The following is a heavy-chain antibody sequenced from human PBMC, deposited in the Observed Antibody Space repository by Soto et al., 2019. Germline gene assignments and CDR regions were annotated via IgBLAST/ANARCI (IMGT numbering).Heavy chain of an antibody. D-gene: IGHD6-19*01. J-gene: IGHJ4*02. Sequence: PGGSLRLSCAASGFTFDDYAMHWVRQAPGKGLEWVSGISWNSGSIGYADSVKGRFTISRDNAKNSLYLQMNSLRAEDTALYYCAKDRDIAVAGNFDYWGQGTLVTVSS. V-gene: IGHV3-9*01. CDR1: GFTFDDYA. CDR3: AKDRDIAVAGNFDY. CDR2: ISWNSGSI.